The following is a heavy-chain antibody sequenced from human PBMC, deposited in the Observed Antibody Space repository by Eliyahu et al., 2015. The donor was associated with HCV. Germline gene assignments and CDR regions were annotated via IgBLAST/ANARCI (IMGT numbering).Heavy chain of an antibody. CDR3: AGERRDGYKYYDY. J-gene: IGHJ4*02. CDR2: IYSGGST. D-gene: IGHD5-24*01. Sequence: EVQLVESGGGLVQPGGSLRLSCXASGFTVSSNYMSWVRQAPGKGLEWVSVIYSGGSTYYADSVKGRFTISRDNSKNTLYLQMNSLRAEDTAVYYCAGERRDGYKYYDYWGQGTLVTVSS. V-gene: IGHV3-66*02. CDR1: GFTVSSNY.